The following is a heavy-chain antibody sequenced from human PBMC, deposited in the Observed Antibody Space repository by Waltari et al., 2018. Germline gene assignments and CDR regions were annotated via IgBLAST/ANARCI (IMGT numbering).Heavy chain of an antibody. V-gene: IGHV3-23*01. CDR2: ISDAGGII. D-gene: IGHD7-27*01. J-gene: IGHJ4*02. Sequence: EVQLLESGGGLVQPGGYLRRSCAVPGFTFSTYVMNWVRQAPGKGLEWVSSISDAGGIINYADSVKGRFTISRDNAKNTLYLQMNNLRAEDTAVYYCARGSGVDYWGQGTLVTISS. CDR3: ARGSGVDY. CDR1: GFTFSTYV.